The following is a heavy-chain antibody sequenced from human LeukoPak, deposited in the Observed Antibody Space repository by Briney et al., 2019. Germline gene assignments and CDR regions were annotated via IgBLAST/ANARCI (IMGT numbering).Heavy chain of an antibody. V-gene: IGHV3-23*01. Sequence: GSLRLSCAASGFTFTSYSMSWVRPAPGEGLEWVSGTSDRGDYTYYADSVKGRFTISRDSSKNTLFLQMSSLRAEDTALYFCARKAQYNGHYPLDYWGQGTLVTVSS. D-gene: IGHD1-7*01. J-gene: IGHJ4*02. CDR2: TSDRGDYT. CDR3: ARKAQYNGHYPLDY. CDR1: GFTFTSYS.